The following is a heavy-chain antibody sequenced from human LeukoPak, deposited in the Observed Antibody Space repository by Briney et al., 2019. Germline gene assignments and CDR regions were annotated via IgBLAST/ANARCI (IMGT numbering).Heavy chain of an antibody. CDR3: ARLPWGYYYDSSGYATDAFDI. J-gene: IGHJ3*02. Sequence: GESLKISCKCSDYSFTSYWIGWVRQLPGKGLEWMGIIYPGDSDTTYSPSFQGQVTVSADKSISTAYLQWSSLKPSDTAMYYCARLPWGYYYDSSGYATDAFDIWGQGTMVTVSS. D-gene: IGHD3-22*01. CDR2: IYPGDSDT. CDR1: DYSFTSYW. V-gene: IGHV5-51*01.